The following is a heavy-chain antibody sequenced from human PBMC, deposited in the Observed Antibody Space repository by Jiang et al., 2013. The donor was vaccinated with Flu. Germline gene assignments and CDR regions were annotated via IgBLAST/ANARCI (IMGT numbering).Heavy chain of an antibody. CDR3: ARWIRIGSRAAAGTNDY. CDR2: IYYSGST. Sequence: TVSGGSISSSSYYWGWIRQPPREGGVEWIGSIYYSGSTYYNPSLKSRVTISVDTSKNQFSLKLSSVTAADTAVYYCARWIRIGSRAAAGTNDYWGQGTLVTVSS. J-gene: IGHJ4*02. V-gene: IGHV4-39*07. D-gene: IGHD6-13*01. CDR1: GGSISSSSYY.